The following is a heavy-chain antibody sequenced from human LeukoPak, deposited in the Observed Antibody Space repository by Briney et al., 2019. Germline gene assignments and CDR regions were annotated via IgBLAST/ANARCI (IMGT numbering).Heavy chain of an antibody. CDR2: VSYDGSSA. V-gene: IGHV3-30*04. Sequence: PGGSLRLSCAASGVTFSNYAMHWVRQARGKGLEWVAVVSYDGSSADYADSVKGRFTISRDNSKNTLDLQMSSLRVEDTAIYYCTREVTVTTTSSFDSWGQGTLVTVSS. CDR3: TREVTVTTTSSFDS. CDR1: GVTFSNYA. J-gene: IGHJ4*02. D-gene: IGHD4-17*01.